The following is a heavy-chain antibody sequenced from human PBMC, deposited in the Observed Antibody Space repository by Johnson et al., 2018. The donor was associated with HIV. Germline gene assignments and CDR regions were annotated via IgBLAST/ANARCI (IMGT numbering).Heavy chain of an antibody. CDR3: VRDRSTYSGSYYGWDAFAL. CDR2: ISFDGRNK. Sequence: QVQLVESGGGVVQPGRSLRLSCAASGFTFSSYAMHWVRQAPCKGLEWVAVISFDGRNKFYADSVKGRFTISRDNSKNTLYLQMNSLRAEDTAVYYCVRDRSTYSGSYYGWDAFALWGQGTMVTVSS. D-gene: IGHD1-26*01. J-gene: IGHJ3*01. CDR1: GFTFSSYA. V-gene: IGHV3-30*04.